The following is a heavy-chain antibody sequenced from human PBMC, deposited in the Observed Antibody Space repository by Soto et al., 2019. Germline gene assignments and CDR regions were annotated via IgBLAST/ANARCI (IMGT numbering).Heavy chain of an antibody. CDR3: ARDSPIGSTFSGYDAIDH. CDR2: IIPILDKA. CDR1: GGTFSTST. V-gene: IGHV1-69*08. Sequence: QVQLVQSGAEVKKPGSSVKVSCKASGGTFSTSTFSWVRQAPGQGREWMGRIIPILDKADYTQKFEDRVAITAEQSTSTAYMELSNLRSEDTAVYFCARDSPIGSTFSGYDAIDHWGQGTLVTVSS. J-gene: IGHJ4*02. D-gene: IGHD5-12*01.